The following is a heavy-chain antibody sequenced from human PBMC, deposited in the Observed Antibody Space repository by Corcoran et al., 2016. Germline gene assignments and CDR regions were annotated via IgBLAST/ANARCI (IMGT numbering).Heavy chain of an antibody. Sequence: QVQLVQSGAEVKKPGASVKVSCKASGYTFTSYYMHWVRQAPGQGLEWMGIINPSGGSTSYAQKFQGRVTMNRDTSTSTVYMELSSLRAEDTAGYYCARRPRVATTLDYWGQGTLVTVSS. CDR1: GYTFTSYY. J-gene: IGHJ4*02. D-gene: IGHD5-12*01. CDR3: ARRPRVATTLDY. CDR2: INPSGGST. V-gene: IGHV1-46*01.